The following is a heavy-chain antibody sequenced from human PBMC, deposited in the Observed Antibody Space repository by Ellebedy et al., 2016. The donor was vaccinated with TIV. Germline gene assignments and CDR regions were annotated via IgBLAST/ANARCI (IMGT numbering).Heavy chain of an antibody. CDR1: GFTLSNYA. Sequence: GESLKISFAASGFTLSNYAMSWVRRSPGKGLDWVSVIYSGGSTYYADSVKGRFTVSRDNAKNTMYLQMNSLRAEDTAVYYCVRGCTNGECQPGGFDYWGQGTLVTVSS. V-gene: IGHV3-66*01. CDR3: VRGCTNGECQPGGFDY. CDR2: IYSGGST. J-gene: IGHJ4*02. D-gene: IGHD2-8*01.